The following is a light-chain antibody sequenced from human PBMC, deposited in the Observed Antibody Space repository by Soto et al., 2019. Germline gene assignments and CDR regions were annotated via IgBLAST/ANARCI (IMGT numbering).Light chain of an antibody. CDR3: QQSYSTPPT. V-gene: IGKV1-39*01. CDR2: AAS. CDR1: QSNSWF. Sequence: DIQMTQSPSSLSASVGDRVTITCRPSQSNSWFLNWYQQKPGKAPKLLIYAASTLQSGVPSRFSGSGSGTEFTLTISSLQPEDFATYYCQQSYSTPPTFGGGTKVK. J-gene: IGKJ4*01.